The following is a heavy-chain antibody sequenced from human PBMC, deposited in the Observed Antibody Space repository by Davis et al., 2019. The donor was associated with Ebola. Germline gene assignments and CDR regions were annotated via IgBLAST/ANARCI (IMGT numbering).Heavy chain of an antibody. CDR2: IKQDGSEK. CDR3: ARETYSGSYFDY. D-gene: IGHD1-26*01. J-gene: IGHJ4*02. V-gene: IGHV3-7*03. Sequence: GGSLRLSCAASGFTFSSYAMSWVRQAPGKGLEWVANIKQDGSEKYYVDSVKGRFTISRDNAKNSLYLQMNSLRAEDTAVYYCARETYSGSYFDYWGQGTLVTVSS. CDR1: GFTFSSYA.